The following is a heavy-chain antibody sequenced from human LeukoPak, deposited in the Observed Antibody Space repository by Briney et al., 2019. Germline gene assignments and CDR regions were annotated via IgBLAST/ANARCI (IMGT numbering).Heavy chain of an antibody. J-gene: IGHJ4*02. CDR2: ISWNSGSI. Sequence: GGSLRLSCAASGFTFDDYAMHWVRQAPGKGLEWVSGISWNSGSIGYADSVKGRFTISRDNAKNSLYLQMNSLRAEDTALYYCARDPDYYGSGHFDYWGQGTLVTVSS. CDR1: GFTFDDYA. V-gene: IGHV3-9*01. CDR3: ARDPDYYGSGHFDY. D-gene: IGHD3-10*01.